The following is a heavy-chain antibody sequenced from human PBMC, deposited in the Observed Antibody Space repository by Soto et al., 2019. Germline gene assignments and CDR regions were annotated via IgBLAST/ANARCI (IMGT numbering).Heavy chain of an antibody. CDR3: ARASSRANWFDP. J-gene: IGHJ5*02. Sequence: GASVKVSFKASGYTFTSYDINWLRQATGQGLEWMGWMNPNSGNTGYAQKFQGRVTMTRNTSISTAYMELSSLRSEDTAVYYCARASSRANWFDPWGQGTLVTVSS. CDR1: GYTFTSYD. CDR2: MNPNSGNT. V-gene: IGHV1-8*01.